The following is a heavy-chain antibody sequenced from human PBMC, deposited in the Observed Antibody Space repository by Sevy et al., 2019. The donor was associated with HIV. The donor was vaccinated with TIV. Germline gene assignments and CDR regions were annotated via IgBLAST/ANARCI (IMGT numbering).Heavy chain of an antibody. V-gene: IGHV3-48*02. J-gene: IGHJ4*02. D-gene: IGHD1-26*01. Sequence: GGSLRLSCAASGFTFSSYSMNWVRQAPGKGLEWVSYISSSSSTIYYADSVQGRFTISRDNDKNSLYLQMNSLRDEDTAVYYCARVSTVGATSTDYWGQGTLVTVSS. CDR1: GFTFSSYS. CDR3: ARVSTVGATSTDY. CDR2: ISSSSSTI.